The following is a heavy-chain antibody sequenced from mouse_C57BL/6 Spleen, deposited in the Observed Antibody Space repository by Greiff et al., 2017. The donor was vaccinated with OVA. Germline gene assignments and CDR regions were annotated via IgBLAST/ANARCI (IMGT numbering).Heavy chain of an antibody. CDR1: GYSITSDY. Sequence: EVKLMESGPGLAKPSQTLSLTCSVTGYSITSDYWNWIRKFPGNKLEYMGYISYSGSTYYNPSLKSRISITRDTSKNQYYLQLNSVTTEDTATYYCARSGGYYYGSSWYFDVWGTGTTVTVSS. D-gene: IGHD1-1*01. V-gene: IGHV3-8*01. CDR3: ARSGGYYYGSSWYFDV. CDR2: ISYSGST. J-gene: IGHJ1*03.